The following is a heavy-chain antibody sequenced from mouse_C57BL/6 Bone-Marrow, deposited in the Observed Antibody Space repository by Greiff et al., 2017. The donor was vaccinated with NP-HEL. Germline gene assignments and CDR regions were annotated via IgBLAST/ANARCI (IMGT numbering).Heavy chain of an antibody. D-gene: IGHD2-2*01. J-gene: IGHJ2*01. Sequence: VQLQQPGAELVKPGASVKLSCKASGYTFTSYWMQWVKQRPGQGLEWIGEIDPSDSYTNYNQKFKGKATLTVDTSSSTAYMQLSSLTSEDSAGYYCATGCDYWGQGTTLTVSS. V-gene: IGHV1-50*01. CDR2: IDPSDSYT. CDR3: ATGCDY. CDR1: GYTFTSYW.